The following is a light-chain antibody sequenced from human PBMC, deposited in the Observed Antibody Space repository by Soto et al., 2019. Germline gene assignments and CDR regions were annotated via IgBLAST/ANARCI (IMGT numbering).Light chain of an antibody. Sequence: QSALTQPASVSGSPGQSITISCTGTSSDVGSYNLVSWYQQHPGTAPKLMIYEDSKRASGVSNRFSGSTSGITASLTISVLQAEDEADYYCCSYAGSSTWVFGGGTKLTVL. CDR1: SSDVGSYNL. CDR3: CSYAGSSTWV. CDR2: EDS. V-gene: IGLV2-23*01. J-gene: IGLJ3*02.